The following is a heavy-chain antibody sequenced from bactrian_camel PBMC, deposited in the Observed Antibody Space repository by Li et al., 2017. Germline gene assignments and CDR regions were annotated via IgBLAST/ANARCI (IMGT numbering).Heavy chain of an antibody. CDR1: LFSYPY. V-gene: IGHV3S1*01. Sequence: HVQLVESGGGLVQPGGSLRLSCASSLFSYPYMTWVRQGPGKGLEWISTIDTGGSTYYADSVKGRFTISRDNAKNTLYLQMNSLKPEDTAMYYCAAGPRPATGCGQFLRGSTAAPKYWGQGTQVTVS. CDR3: AAGPRPATGCGQFLRGSTAAPKY. D-gene: IGHD7*01. CDR2: IDTGGST. J-gene: IGHJ4*01.